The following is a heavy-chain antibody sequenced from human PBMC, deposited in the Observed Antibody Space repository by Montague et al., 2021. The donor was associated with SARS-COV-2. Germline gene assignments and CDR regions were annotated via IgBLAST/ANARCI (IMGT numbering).Heavy chain of an antibody. CDR2: VYYSRSS. CDR3: VRDPAPSGGGAFYDY. J-gene: IGHJ4*02. Sequence: SETLSLTCTVTGGSISGSSDYWGWIRQSPGKGLEWIGYVYYSRSSSYNPSLRGRVSIAVDTSKNQFSLRLSTVTAADTAIDYCVRDPAPSGGGAFYDYWGQGTLVAVSS. CDR1: GGSISGSSDY. V-gene: IGHV4-61*01. D-gene: IGHD1-26*01.